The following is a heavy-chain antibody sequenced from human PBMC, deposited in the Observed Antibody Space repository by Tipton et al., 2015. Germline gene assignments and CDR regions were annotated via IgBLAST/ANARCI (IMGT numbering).Heavy chain of an antibody. Sequence: GLVKPSETLSLTCAVSAYSISSDYYWGWIRQPPGKGLEWIGSISHRGNTYYNPSLKSRVTMSRYTSKNQFSLKLTSVTAADTAVYYCAREAVARYYYGMDVWGQGTTVTVSS. D-gene: IGHD6-19*01. J-gene: IGHJ6*02. CDR1: AYSISSDYY. V-gene: IGHV4-38-2*02. CDR3: AREAVARYYYGMDV. CDR2: ISHRGNT.